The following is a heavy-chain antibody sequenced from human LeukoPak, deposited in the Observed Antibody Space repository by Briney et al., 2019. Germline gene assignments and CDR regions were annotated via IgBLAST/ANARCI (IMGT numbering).Heavy chain of an antibody. D-gene: IGHD6-19*01. Sequence: PSETLSLTCTVSGGSISSSSYYWGWIRQPPRKGLEWIASIYYSGSTYYNPSLKSRVTISVDTSKNQFSLKLSSVTAADTAVYYCARGGPYSSGWYDAFDIWGQGTMVTVSS. J-gene: IGHJ3*02. CDR1: GGSISSSSYY. V-gene: IGHV4-39*01. CDR3: ARGGPYSSGWYDAFDI. CDR2: IYYSGST.